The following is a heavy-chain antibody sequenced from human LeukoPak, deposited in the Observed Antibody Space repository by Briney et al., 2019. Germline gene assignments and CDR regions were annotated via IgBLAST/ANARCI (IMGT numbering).Heavy chain of an antibody. CDR1: GFSLTTRGMC. J-gene: IGHJ3*02. D-gene: IGHD5-12*01. Sequence: SGPTLVKPTQTLTLTCTFSGFSLTTRGMCVSWVRQPPGKALEWLAHIDWDGDTYYSTSLKSRLTISKDTSKNQVVLTVTNMDPVDTGTYYCARWDLANAFDIWGHGTLVTVSS. CDR2: IDWDGDT. V-gene: IGHV2-70*20. CDR3: ARWDLANAFDI.